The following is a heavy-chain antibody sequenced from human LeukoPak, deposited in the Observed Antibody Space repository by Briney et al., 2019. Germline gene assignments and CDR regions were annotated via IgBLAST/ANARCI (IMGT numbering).Heavy chain of an antibody. Sequence: GGSLRLSCAASGFTFSSYGMTWVRQAPGKGLEWVSYISSSSSTIYYADSVEGRFTISRDNARNSLYLQMNSLRAEDTAVYYCARDSPNEAILWWSIDYWGQGTLVTVSS. J-gene: IGHJ4*02. V-gene: IGHV3-48*04. CDR1: GFTFSSYG. D-gene: IGHD2-21*01. CDR3: ARDSPNEAILWWSIDY. CDR2: ISSSSSTI.